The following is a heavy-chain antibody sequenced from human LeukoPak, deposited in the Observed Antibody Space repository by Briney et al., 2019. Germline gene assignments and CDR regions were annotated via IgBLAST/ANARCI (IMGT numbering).Heavy chain of an antibody. CDR2: IKNKAYDETT. CDR1: GFTLRDAW. D-gene: IGHD3-3*01. V-gene: IGHV3-15*01. Sequence: PGGSLRLSCAVSGFTLRDAWMTWVRQAPGKGLEWVARIKNKAYDETTDYAAPVKGRFSTSRDISTNTLFLQLNSLKPDDTGLYYCVKLKGYVDFWSDPGYFDSWGPGTLVTVSS. J-gene: IGHJ4*02. CDR3: VKLKGYVDFWSDPGYFDS.